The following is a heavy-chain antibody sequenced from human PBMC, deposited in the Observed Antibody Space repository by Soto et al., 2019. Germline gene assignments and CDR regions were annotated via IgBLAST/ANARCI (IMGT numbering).Heavy chain of an antibody. Sequence: PSETLSLTCTVSGGSISSGGYYWSWIRQHPGKGLEWIGYIYYSGSTYYNPSLKSRVTISVDTSKNQFSLKLSSVTAADTAVYYCARDGITVTTRGYYYYGMDVWGQGTTVTVSS. D-gene: IGHD4-17*01. J-gene: IGHJ6*02. CDR1: GGSISSGGYY. V-gene: IGHV4-31*03. CDR2: IYYSGST. CDR3: ARDGITVTTRGYYYYGMDV.